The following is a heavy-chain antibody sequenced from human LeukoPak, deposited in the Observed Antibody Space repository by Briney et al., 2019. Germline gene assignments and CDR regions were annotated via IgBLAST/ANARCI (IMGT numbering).Heavy chain of an antibody. CDR2: IYTSGST. CDR3: ARGGHYDFWSGYSNADYGY. CDR1: GGSISSGSYY. V-gene: IGHV4-61*02. J-gene: IGHJ4*02. Sequence: SQTLSLTCTVSGGSISSGSYYWSWIRQPAGKGLEWIGRIYTSGSTNYNPSLKSRVTISVDTSKNQFSLKLSSVTAADTAVYYCARGGHYDFWSGYSNADYGYWGQGTLVTVSS. D-gene: IGHD3-3*01.